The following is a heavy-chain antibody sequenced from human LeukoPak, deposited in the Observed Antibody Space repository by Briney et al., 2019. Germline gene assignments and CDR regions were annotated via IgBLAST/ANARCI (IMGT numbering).Heavy chain of an antibody. D-gene: IGHD3-16*01. CDR2: INPSGGST. CDR1: GYTFTSYY. V-gene: IGHV1-46*01. J-gene: IGHJ4*02. CDR3: ARGLYYDYVWGSYSVFD. Sequence: ASVKVSCKASGYTFTSYYMHWVRQAPGQGLEWMGIINPSGGSTSYAQKFQGRVTMTRDTSTSTVYMELSSLRSEDTAVYYCARGLYYDYVWGSYSVFDWGQGTLVTVSS.